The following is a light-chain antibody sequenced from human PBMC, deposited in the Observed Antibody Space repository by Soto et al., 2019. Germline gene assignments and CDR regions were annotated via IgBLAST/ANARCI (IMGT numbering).Light chain of an antibody. CDR3: SSYTSTSTVV. J-gene: IGLJ2*01. Sequence: QSALTQPASVSGSPGQSITISCTGTSSDVGGYNYVSWYQHHPGKAPKLMIYDVSNRLSGVSNRFSGSKSDNTASLTISGLQAEDEADYYCSSYTSTSTVVFGGGTKLTVL. V-gene: IGLV2-14*03. CDR1: SSDVGGYNY. CDR2: DVS.